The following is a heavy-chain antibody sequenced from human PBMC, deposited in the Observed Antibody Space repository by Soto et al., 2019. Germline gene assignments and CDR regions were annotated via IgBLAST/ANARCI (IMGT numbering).Heavy chain of an antibody. CDR3: ARVFCRGDCYSPLDY. J-gene: IGHJ4*02. D-gene: IGHD2-21*02. CDR2: ISSSDKYI. CDR1: GFTFSNFG. Sequence: GGSLRLSCVASGFTFSNFGLNWVRQAPGKGLEWVSSISSSDKYIYYADSVKGRFTISRDSAKNSLSLQMNSLRADDTAVYYCARVFCRGDCYSPLDYWGQGTLVTVSS. V-gene: IGHV3-21*01.